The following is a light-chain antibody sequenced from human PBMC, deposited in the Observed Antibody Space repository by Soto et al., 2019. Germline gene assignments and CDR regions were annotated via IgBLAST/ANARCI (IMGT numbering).Light chain of an antibody. CDR1: QGISGW. V-gene: IGKV1D-12*01. Sequence: DIQMTQSPSSVSASVGDRVTITCRASQGISGWLAWYQQKPGEAPKLLIYAASNLQSGVPSRFSGSGSGTDFTLTISGLEPEDFAVYYCQQYDSSPPITFGQGTRLEIK. CDR3: QQYDSSPPIT. CDR2: AAS. J-gene: IGKJ5*01.